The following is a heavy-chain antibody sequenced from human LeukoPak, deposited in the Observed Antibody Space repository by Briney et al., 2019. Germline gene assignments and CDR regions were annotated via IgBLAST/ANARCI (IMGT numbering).Heavy chain of an antibody. V-gene: IGHV4-39*01. J-gene: IGHJ4*02. Sequence: SETLSLTCTVSGGSISSSSYYWGWIRKPPGKGLEWIGSIYYSGSTYYNPSLKSRVTISVDTSKNQFSLKLSSVTAADTAVYYCARHRPWEYYFDYWGQGTLVTVSS. CDR1: GGSISSSSYY. CDR3: ARHRPWEYYFDY. D-gene: IGHD1-26*01. CDR2: IYYSGST.